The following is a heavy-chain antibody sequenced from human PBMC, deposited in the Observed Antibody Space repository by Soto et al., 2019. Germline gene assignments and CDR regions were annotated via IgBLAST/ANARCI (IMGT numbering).Heavy chain of an antibody. CDR3: AKDRGGTYFDY. CDR1: GFYFSSYV. CDR2: ISYDGSNK. Sequence: SLTLSCAALGFYFSSYVIQRVRQATGKGLEWVAVISYDGSNKYYADSVKGRFTISRDNSKNTLYLQMNSVRAEDTAGYYCAKDRGGTYFDYWGQGT. V-gene: IGHV3-30*18. J-gene: IGHJ4*02. D-gene: IGHD2-15*01.